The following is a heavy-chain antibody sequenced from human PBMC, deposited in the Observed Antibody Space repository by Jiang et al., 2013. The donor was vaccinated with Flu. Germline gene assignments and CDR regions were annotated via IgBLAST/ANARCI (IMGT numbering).Heavy chain of an antibody. CDR2: INPNSGGT. V-gene: IGHV1-8*01. CDR3: ARAASDYSNYYHYFDY. CDR1: GYTFTNYD. J-gene: IGHJ4*02. D-gene: IGHD4-11*01. Sequence: SGAEVKKPGASVKVSCKASGYTFTNYDINWVRRATGQGLEWMGWINPNSGGTNYAQKFQGRVTITADESTSTAYMELSSLRSEDTAVYYCARAASDYSNYYHYFDYWGQGTLVTVSS.